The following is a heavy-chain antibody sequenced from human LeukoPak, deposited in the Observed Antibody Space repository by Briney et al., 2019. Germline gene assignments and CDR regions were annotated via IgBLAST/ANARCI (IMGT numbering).Heavy chain of an antibody. CDR2: IKQDGSEK. CDR1: GFTFSSYW. J-gene: IGHJ4*02. D-gene: IGHD2-15*01. V-gene: IGHV3-7*03. CDR3: AKDMGGGSSVFDY. Sequence: AGGSLRLSCAASGFTFSSYWMSWVRQAPGKGLEWVANIKQDGSEKYYVDSVKGRFTISRDNAKNSLYLQMNSLRAEDTALYYCAKDMGGGSSVFDYWGQGTLVTVSS.